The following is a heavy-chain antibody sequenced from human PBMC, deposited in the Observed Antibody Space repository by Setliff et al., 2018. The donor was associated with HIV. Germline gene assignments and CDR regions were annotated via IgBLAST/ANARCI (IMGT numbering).Heavy chain of an antibody. CDR1: GFTFSSYA. CDR3: AKTREINNFWSGIDY. D-gene: IGHD3-3*01. J-gene: IGHJ4*02. V-gene: IGHV3-23*01. CDR2: ITAGGTT. Sequence: GGSLRLSCAASGFTFSSYAMSWVRQAPGKGLEWVSIITAGGTTYYADSVKGRFTISRDNSKNTLSLQMNSLRAEDTAVYYCAKTREINNFWSGIDYWGQGTLVTVSS.